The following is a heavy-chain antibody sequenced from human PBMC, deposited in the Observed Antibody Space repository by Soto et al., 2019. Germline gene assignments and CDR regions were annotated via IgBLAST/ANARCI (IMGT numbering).Heavy chain of an antibody. CDR1: GGSISSYY. V-gene: IGHV4-59*01. CDR2: IYYSGST. J-gene: IGHJ6*02. CDR3: ARVGYCSSTSCHTDAWSYYYYYGMDV. D-gene: IGHD2-2*01. Sequence: SETLSLTCTVSGGSISSYYWSWIRQPPGKGLEWIGYIYYSGSTNYNPSLKSRVTISVDTSKNQFSLKLSSVTAADTAVYYCARVGYCSSTSCHTDAWSYYYYYGMDVWGQGTTVTVSS.